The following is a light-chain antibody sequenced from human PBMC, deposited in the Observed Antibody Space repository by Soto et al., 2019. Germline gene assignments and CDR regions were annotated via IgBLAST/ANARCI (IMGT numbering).Light chain of an antibody. J-gene: IGKJ2*03. CDR2: TAS. Sequence: DIQVTQSPSSLSASVGDRVTITCRASQSIRTYLNWYQQRPGKPPKLLIHTASTLQTGVPSRFSGGGSGTDFTLTISSLQPEDFATYYCQQTYSTLNSFGQGTKLESK. CDR1: QSIRTY. CDR3: QQTYSTLNS. V-gene: IGKV1-39*01.